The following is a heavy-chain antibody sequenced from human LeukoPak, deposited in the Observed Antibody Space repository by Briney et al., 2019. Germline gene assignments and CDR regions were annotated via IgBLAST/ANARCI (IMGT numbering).Heavy chain of an antibody. CDR1: GFTFSSYS. V-gene: IGHV3-21*01. J-gene: IGHJ6*03. CDR3: AKDLQFRSYYSYYYMDV. Sequence: GGSLRLSCAASGFTFSSYSMNWVRQAPGKGLEWVSSISSSSSYIYYADSVKGRFTISRDNSKNTLYLQMNSLRAEDTAVYYCAKDLQFRSYYSYYYMDVWGKGTTVTVSS. CDR2: ISSSSSYI. D-gene: IGHD1-26*01.